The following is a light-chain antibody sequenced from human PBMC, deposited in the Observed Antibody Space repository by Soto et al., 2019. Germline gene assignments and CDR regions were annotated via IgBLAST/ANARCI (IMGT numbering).Light chain of an antibody. CDR2: AAS. CDR3: QQSYSTPPFT. CDR1: QSISSY. Sequence: DIQMTQSPSSLSASVGDRVTITCRASQSISSYLNWYQQKPGKAPKLLIYAASSLQSGVPSSFSGSGSGTDFTLTISSLQPEDFATYYWQQSYSTPPFTFGPGTKVDI. J-gene: IGKJ3*01. V-gene: IGKV1-39*01.